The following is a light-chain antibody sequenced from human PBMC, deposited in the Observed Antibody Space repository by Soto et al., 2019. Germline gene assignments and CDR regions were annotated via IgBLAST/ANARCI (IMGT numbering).Light chain of an antibody. CDR3: SSYSTTSSPHVL. V-gene: IGLV2-14*01. CDR1: RSDVGRYNY. J-gene: IGLJ2*01. Sequence: QSVLTQPASVSGSPGQSITISCTGTRSDVGRYNYVSWYQQHPGKAPKLLIYEVTYRPSGVSTRFSASKSGSTAYLTISGIQAEDEADYYCSSYSTTSSPHVLFGGGTKLTVL. CDR2: EVT.